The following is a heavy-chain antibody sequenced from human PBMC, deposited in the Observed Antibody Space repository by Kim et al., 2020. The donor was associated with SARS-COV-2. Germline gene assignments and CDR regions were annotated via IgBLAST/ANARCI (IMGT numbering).Heavy chain of an antibody. CDR1: GFTFSSYA. D-gene: IGHD3-3*01. CDR2: ISGSGGST. CDR3: AKGGTGIMIFGVVILEEYFDN. J-gene: IGHJ4*02. Sequence: GGSLRLSCAASGFTFSSYAMSWVRQAPGKGLEWVSAISGSGGSTYYADSVKGRFTISRDNSKNTLYLQMNSLRAEDTAVYYCAKGGTGIMIFGVVILEEYFDNWGQGALVTVSS. V-gene: IGHV3-23*01.